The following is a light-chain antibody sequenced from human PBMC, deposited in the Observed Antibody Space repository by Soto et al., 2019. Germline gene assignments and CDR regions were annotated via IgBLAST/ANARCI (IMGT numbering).Light chain of an antibody. Sequence: EIVLTQSPGTLSLSPGERATLSCRASQSVSSSYLAWYQQKPGQAPRLLSYGASSRATGIPDRFSGSGSGTDFTLTISRLEPEDFAVYYCQQYGSSPPGVTFGQGTRLEI. CDR2: GAS. CDR3: QQYGSSPPGVT. CDR1: QSVSSSY. J-gene: IGKJ5*01. V-gene: IGKV3-20*01.